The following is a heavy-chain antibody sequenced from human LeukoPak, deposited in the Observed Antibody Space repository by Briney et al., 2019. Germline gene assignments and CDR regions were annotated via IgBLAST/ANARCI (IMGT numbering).Heavy chain of an antibody. CDR3: ASLSEYCSGGSCYLGWFDP. CDR1: GYTFTSYG. Sequence: ASVKVSCKASGYTFTSYGISWVRQAPGQGLEWMGWISAYNGNTNYAQKLQGRVTMTTDTSTNTAYMELRSLRSDDTAVYYCASLSEYCSGGSCYLGWFDPWGQGTLVTVSS. CDR2: ISAYNGNT. J-gene: IGHJ5*02. D-gene: IGHD2-15*01. V-gene: IGHV1-18*01.